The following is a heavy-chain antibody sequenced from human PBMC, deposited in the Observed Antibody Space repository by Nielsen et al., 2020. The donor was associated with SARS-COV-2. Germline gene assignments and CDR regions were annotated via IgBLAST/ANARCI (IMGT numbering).Heavy chain of an antibody. D-gene: IGHD3-9*01. J-gene: IGHJ6*03. CDR2: TYYSGST. Sequence: SETLSLTCPVCGCSISSYYWSWIRQPPGKGLEWIGYTYYSGSTNYNPSVKSRVTISVDTSKNQFSLKLSSVTAADTAVDDCASENYDILTGYYRYYYMDVWGKGTTVTVSS. V-gene: IGHV4-59*01. CDR3: ASENYDILTGYYRYYYMDV. CDR1: GCSISSYY.